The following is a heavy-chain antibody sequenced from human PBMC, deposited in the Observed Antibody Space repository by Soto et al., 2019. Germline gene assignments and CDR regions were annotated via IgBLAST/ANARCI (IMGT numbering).Heavy chain of an antibody. V-gene: IGHV1-3*01. CDR1: GYTFTSYA. CDR3: AREYVVVVAATPYYYYYMDV. Sequence: ASVKVSCKASGYTFTSYAMHWVRQAPGQRLEWTGWINAGNGNTKYSQKFQGRVTITRDTSASTAYMELSSLRSEDTAVYYCAREYVVVVAATPYYYYYMDVWGKGTTVTVSS. CDR2: INAGNGNT. D-gene: IGHD2-15*01. J-gene: IGHJ6*03.